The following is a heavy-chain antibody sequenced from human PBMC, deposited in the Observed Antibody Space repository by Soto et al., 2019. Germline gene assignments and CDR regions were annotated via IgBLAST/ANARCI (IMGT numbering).Heavy chain of an antibody. V-gene: IGHV4-39*01. J-gene: IGHJ6*02. CDR3: ASDTMTTAYYYYGMDV. CDR2: IYYSGST. D-gene: IGHD4-4*01. Sequence: TLSLTCTVSGGSISSSSYYWGWIRQPPGKGLEWIGSIYYSGSTYYNPSLKSRVTISVDTSKNQFSLKLSSVTAADTAVYYCASDTMTTAYYYYGMDVWGQGTTVTVSS. CDR1: GGSISSSSYY.